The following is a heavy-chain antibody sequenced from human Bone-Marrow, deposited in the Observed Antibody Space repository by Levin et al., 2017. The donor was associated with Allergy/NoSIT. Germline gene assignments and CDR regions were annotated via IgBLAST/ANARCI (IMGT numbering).Heavy chain of an antibody. V-gene: IGHV1-2*06. J-gene: IGHJ6*03. CDR1: GYTFTGYY. D-gene: IGHD2-15*01. CDR2: INPNSGGT. Sequence: ASVKVSCKASGYTFTGYYMHWVRQAPGQGLEWMGRINPNSGGTNYAQKFQGRVTMTRDTSISTAYMELSRLRSDDTAVYYCAREIGCSGGSCYFNYYYYMDVWGKGTTVTVSS. CDR3: AREIGCSGGSCYFNYYYYMDV.